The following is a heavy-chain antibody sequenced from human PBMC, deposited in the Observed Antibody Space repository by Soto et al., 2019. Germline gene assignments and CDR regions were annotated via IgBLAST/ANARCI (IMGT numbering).Heavy chain of an antibody. V-gene: IGHV4-59*08. CDR2: ISSRATT. CDR1: GGSISSDY. J-gene: IGHJ4*02. CDR3: VRHYCDGGNCYQFDH. D-gene: IGHD2-15*01. Sequence: SETLSLTCTVSGGSISSDYCSWIGQSPGKGLEWIGVISSRATTNYNPSLKGRAIVSIDTSKNQFSLKLFSVTAADTAVYYCVRHYCDGGNCYQFDHWGQGTPVTVSS.